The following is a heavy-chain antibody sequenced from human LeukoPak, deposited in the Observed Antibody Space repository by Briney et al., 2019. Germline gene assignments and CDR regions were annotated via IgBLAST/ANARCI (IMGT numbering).Heavy chain of an antibody. CDR2: ISSSGSTI. CDR1: GFTFSDYY. D-gene: IGHD3-10*01. J-gene: IGHJ6*03. CDR3: ARDVYYGSGSYEGGSRDYYYMDV. Sequence: GGSLRLSCAASGFTFSDYYMSWIRQAPGKGLEWVSYISSSGSTIYYADSVKGRFTISRDNSKNTLYLQMNSLRAEDTAVYYCARDVYYGSGSYEGGSRDYYYMDVWGKGTTVTVSS. V-gene: IGHV3-11*04.